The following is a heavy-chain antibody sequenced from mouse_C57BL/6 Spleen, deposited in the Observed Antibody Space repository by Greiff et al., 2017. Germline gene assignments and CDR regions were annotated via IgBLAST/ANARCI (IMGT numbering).Heavy chain of an antibody. Sequence: QVQLQQSGPELVKPGASVKISCKASGYSFTSYYIHWVKQRPGQGLEWIGWIYPGSGNTKYNEKFKGKATLTADTSSSTAYMQLSSLTSEDSAVYYCARVVNYEGAMDYWGQGTSVTVSS. CDR1: GYSFTSYY. CDR2: IYPGSGNT. J-gene: IGHJ4*01. CDR3: ARVVNYEGAMDY. V-gene: IGHV1-66*01. D-gene: IGHD2-1*01.